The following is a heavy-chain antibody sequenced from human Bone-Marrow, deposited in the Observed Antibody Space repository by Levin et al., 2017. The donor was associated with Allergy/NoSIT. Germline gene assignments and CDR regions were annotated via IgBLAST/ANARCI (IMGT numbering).Heavy chain of an antibody. V-gene: IGHV1-69*01. J-gene: IGHJ6*03. CDR3: ARDRDIVVVPAAINVVRADYYYYYMDV. CDR2: IIPIFGTA. D-gene: IGHD2-2*01. CDR1: GGTFSSYA. Sequence: KISCKASGGTFSSYAISWVRQAPGQGLEWMGGIIPIFGTANYAQKFQGRVTITADESTSTAYMELSSLRSEETAVYYCARDRDIVVVPAAINVVRADYYYYYMDVWGKGTTVTVSS.